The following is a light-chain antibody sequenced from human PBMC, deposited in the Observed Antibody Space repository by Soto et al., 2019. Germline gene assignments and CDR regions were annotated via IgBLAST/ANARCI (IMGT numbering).Light chain of an antibody. CDR1: QSVSSN. Sequence: EIVMTQSPATLSVFPGERATLSCRASQSVSSNLAWYQQKPGQAPTLLIYGASAMATGIPARFSVSGSGTEFTLTISSLQSEDFAVYYCQHYNNWPFTFGQGTKLEIK. V-gene: IGKV3-15*01. CDR3: QHYNNWPFT. CDR2: GAS. J-gene: IGKJ2*01.